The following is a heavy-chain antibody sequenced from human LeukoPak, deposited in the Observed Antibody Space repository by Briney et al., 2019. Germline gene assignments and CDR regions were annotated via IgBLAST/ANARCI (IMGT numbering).Heavy chain of an antibody. J-gene: IGHJ6*03. Sequence: GSLRLSCAASGFTFSDYYMSWIRQAPGRGLEWVSFISSSGSTIYYADSVKGRFTISRDNAKNSLYLQMNSLRAEDTAVYYCARGRYYYYMDVWGEGTTVTVSS. CDR3: ARGRYYYYMDV. CDR2: ISSSGSTI. CDR1: GFTFSDYY. V-gene: IGHV3-11*04.